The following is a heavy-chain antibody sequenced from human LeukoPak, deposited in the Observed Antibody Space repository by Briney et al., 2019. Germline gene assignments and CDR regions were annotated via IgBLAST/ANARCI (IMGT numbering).Heavy chain of an antibody. CDR2: IIPILGIA. V-gene: IGHV1-69*04. CDR1: GGTFSSYA. J-gene: IGHJ6*02. Sequence: ASVKLSCKASGGTFSSYAISWVRQAPGQGLEWMGRIIPILGIANYAQKFQGRVTITADKSTSTAYMELSSLRSEDTAVYYCARWGRDGYNNGWRYYYYGMDVWGQGTTVTVSS. D-gene: IGHD5-24*01. CDR3: ARWGRDGYNNGWRYYYYGMDV.